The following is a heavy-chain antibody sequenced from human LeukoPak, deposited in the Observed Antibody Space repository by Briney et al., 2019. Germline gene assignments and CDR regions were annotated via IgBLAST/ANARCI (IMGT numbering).Heavy chain of an antibody. CDR1: GGSISSYY. V-gene: IGHV4-4*07. J-gene: IGHJ4*02. D-gene: IGHD6-19*01. CDR3: AREYSSGWLFDY. Sequence: AETLSLTCTVSGGSISSYYWSWIRQPAGKGLEWIGRIYTSGSTNYNPSLKSRVTMSVDTSKNQFSLKLSSVTAADTAVYYCAREYSSGWLFDYWGQGTLVTVSS. CDR2: IYTSGST.